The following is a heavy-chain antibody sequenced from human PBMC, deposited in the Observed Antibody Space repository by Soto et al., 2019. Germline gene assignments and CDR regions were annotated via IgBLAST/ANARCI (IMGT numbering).Heavy chain of an antibody. J-gene: IGHJ6*02. V-gene: IGHV1-18*01. CDR2: ISGYNGNT. CDR3: AREGQAPYYYDGMDV. Sequence: QVQVVQSGDEVKKPGASVKVSCKASGYTFTNYGFSWVRQAPGQGLEWMGWISGYNGNTNYAEKFQGRVTMTTDTSTGTAHMELTSLRSDDTAVYYCAREGQAPYYYDGMDVWGQGTAVTVSS. CDR1: GYTFTNYG.